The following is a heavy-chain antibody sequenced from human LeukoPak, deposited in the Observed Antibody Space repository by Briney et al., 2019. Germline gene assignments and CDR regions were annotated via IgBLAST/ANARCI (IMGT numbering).Heavy chain of an antibody. CDR2: INPNSGGT. D-gene: IGHD3-22*01. CDR1: GYTFTSYG. Sequence: ASVKVSCKASGYTFTSYGISWVRQAPGQGLEWMGWINPNSGGTKYAQKFQGRVTTTRDTSISTGYMELSRLGSDDTAVYYCARYQDDSSGDIAFDIWGQGTIVTVSS. J-gene: IGHJ3*02. CDR3: ARYQDDSSGDIAFDI. V-gene: IGHV1-2*02.